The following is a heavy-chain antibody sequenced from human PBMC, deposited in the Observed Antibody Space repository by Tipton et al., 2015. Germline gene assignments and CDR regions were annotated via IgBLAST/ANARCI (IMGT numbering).Heavy chain of an antibody. D-gene: IGHD1-1*01. J-gene: IGHJ4*02. Sequence: SLRLSCAVSGFTVSSNYMRWVRQAPGKGLEWVSLIYGAATTHYADSVKGRFTIPRDNYRNMLYLQMNSLRADDTAVYYCARDGVEGYFDYWGQGTLVTVSS. V-gene: IGHV3-53*01. CDR1: GFTVSSNY. CDR3: ARDGVEGYFDY. CDR2: IYGAATT.